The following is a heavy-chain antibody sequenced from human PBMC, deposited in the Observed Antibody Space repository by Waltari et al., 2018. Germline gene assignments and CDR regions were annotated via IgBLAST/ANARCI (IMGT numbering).Heavy chain of an antibody. CDR1: GYSFTSYW. J-gene: IGHJ5*02. D-gene: IGHD2-2*01. V-gene: IGHV5-51*01. CDR3: ASSVYRFDV. Sequence: EVQLVQSGAEVKRPGESLKISCKTSGYSFTSYWISWVRQMPGKGLEWMGAIDPSDSDTRYSPSFQGQVTISADKSISTAYLQWSSLKASDTATYYCASSVYRFDVWGPGVLVTVSS. CDR2: IDPSDSDT.